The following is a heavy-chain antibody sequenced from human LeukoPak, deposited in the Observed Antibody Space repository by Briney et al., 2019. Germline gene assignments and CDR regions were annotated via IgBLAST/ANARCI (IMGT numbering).Heavy chain of an antibody. D-gene: IGHD3-22*01. CDR3: ASGHYDSSGYYYPFDY. CDR2: IYYSGST. J-gene: IGHJ4*02. CDR1: GGSIRSSSYY. V-gene: IGHV4-39*01. Sequence: SETLSLTCTVSGGSIRSSSYYWGGIRQPPGKGLEWIGSIYYSGSTYYNPSLRSRVTISVDTSKNQVSLRLSSVTAADTAVYYCASGHYDSSGYYYPFDYWGQGTLVTVSS.